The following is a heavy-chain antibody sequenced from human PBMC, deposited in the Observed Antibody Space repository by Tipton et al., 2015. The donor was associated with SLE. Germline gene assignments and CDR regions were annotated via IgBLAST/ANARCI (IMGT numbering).Heavy chain of an antibody. Sequence: SLRLSCAASGFTFSSYSMNWVRQAPGKGLEWVSSISSSSSYIYYADSVKGRFTISRDNAKNSLYLQMNSLRAEDTAVYYCAKDLSYDSSGYGAFDIWGQGTMVTVSS. D-gene: IGHD3-22*01. CDR3: AKDLSYDSSGYGAFDI. V-gene: IGHV3-21*04. CDR2: ISSSSSYI. CDR1: GFTFSSYS. J-gene: IGHJ3*02.